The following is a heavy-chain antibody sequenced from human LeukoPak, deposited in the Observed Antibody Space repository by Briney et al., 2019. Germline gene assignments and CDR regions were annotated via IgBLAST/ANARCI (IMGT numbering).Heavy chain of an antibody. D-gene: IGHD3-10*01. V-gene: IGHV4-30-4*01. J-gene: IGHJ6*02. CDR1: GGSVSSGNYY. CDR3: ARGPLGFGELPYGMDV. Sequence: PSETLSLTCTVSGGSVSSGNYYWSSIRQPPGEGLEWIGYIHYSGSTYFNPSLKSRVTMSVDTSKNQFSLKLSSVTAADTAVYYCARGPLGFGELPYGMDVWGQGTTITVSS. CDR2: IHYSGST.